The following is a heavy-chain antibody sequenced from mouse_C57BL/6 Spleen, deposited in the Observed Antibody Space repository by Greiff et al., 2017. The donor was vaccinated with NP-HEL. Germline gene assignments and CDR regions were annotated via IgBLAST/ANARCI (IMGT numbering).Heavy chain of an antibody. J-gene: IGHJ2*01. D-gene: IGHD2-4*01. V-gene: IGHV3-6*01. CDR3: ARDRGNDYDGCYFDY. CDR1: GYSITSGYY. Sequence: EVQRVESGPGLVKPSQSLSLTCSVTGYSITSGYYWNWIRQFPGNKLEWMGYISYDGSNNYNPSLKNRISITRDTSKNQFFLKLNSVTTEDTATYYCARDRGNDYDGCYFDYWGQGTTLTVSS. CDR2: ISYDGSN.